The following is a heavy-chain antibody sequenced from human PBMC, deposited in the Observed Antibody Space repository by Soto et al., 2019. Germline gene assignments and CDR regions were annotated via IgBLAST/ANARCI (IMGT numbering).Heavy chain of an antibody. CDR1: GFTFDDYA. Sequence: GGSLRLSCAASGFTFDDYAMHWVRQAPGKGLEWVSGISWNSGSIGYADSVKGRFTMSRDNAKNSLYLQMNSLRAEETALYYCAKDMFTFGGVIVDRYAFDIWGQGTMVTVSS. D-gene: IGHD3-16*02. CDR2: ISWNSGSI. CDR3: AKDMFTFGGVIVDRYAFDI. J-gene: IGHJ3*02. V-gene: IGHV3-9*01.